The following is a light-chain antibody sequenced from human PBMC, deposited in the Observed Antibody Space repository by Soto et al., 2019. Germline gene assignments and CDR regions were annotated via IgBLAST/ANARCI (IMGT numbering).Light chain of an antibody. CDR3: MQALQTPVT. J-gene: IGKJ4*01. Sequence: DIVMTQSPLSLPVTPGEAASISCRSTQSLLHSNGYNYLDWYLQKPGQSPQLLIYLGSNRASGVPDRFSGSGSGTDFTLKINKVEAEDVGVYYCMQALQTPVTFGGGTKVDIK. CDR2: LGS. CDR1: QSLLHSNGYNY. V-gene: IGKV2-28*01.